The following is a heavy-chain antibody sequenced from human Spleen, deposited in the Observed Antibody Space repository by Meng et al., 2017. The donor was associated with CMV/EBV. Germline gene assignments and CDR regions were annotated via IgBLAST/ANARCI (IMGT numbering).Heavy chain of an antibody. CDR1: GFTFSSYW. CDR2: IKQDGSEK. V-gene: IGHV3-7*01. D-gene: IGHD3-10*01. J-gene: IGHJ4*02. Sequence: GESLKISCAASGFTFSSYWMSWVRQAPGKGLEWVANIKQDGSEKYYVDSVKGRFTISRDNAKNSLYLQMSSLRAEDTGVYYCARDSNQVRGFDYWGQGTLVTVSS. CDR3: ARDSNQVRGFDY.